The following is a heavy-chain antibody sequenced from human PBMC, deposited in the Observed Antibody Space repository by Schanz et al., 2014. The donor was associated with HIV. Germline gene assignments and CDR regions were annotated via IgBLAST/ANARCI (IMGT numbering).Heavy chain of an antibody. V-gene: IGHV1-8*01. CDR2: MNPNSGNT. CDR3: ARGRALLWFGGLGYYYYGMDV. CDR1: GYTFFSYD. J-gene: IGHJ6*02. D-gene: IGHD3-10*01. Sequence: QVQLVQSGAEVKKPGASVTVSCKASGYTFFSYDINWVRQATGQGLEWMGWMNPNSGNTGYAQKFQGRVTMTRNTSISTAYMELSSLRSEDTAVYYCARGRALLWFGGLGYYYYGMDVWGQGTTVTVSS.